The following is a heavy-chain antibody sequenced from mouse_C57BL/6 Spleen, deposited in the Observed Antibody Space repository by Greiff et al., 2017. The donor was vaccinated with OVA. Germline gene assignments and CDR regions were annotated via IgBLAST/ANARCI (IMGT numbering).Heavy chain of an antibody. CDR1: GFTFSDYG. CDR3: ARGLVEAMDY. Sequence: EVKLVESGGGLVKPGGSLKLSCAASGFTFSDYGMHWVRQAPEKGLVWVAYISSGSSTIYYADTVKGRFTISRDNAKNTLFLQMTSLRSEDTAMYYCARGLVEAMDYWGQGTSVTVSS. D-gene: IGHD3-1*01. CDR2: ISSGSSTI. J-gene: IGHJ4*01. V-gene: IGHV5-17*01.